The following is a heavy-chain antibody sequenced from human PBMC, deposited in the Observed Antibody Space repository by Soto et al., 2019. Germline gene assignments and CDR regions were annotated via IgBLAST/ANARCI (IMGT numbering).Heavy chain of an antibody. CDR3: AIPGGIRELDDY. J-gene: IGHJ4*02. V-gene: IGHV5-51*01. CDR1: RYSFTSYW. Sequence: GESLKISCKASRYSFTSYWIGWVRQMPGKGREWVGSIYPGDSETIYSPACQGQVSISADKPISTAYLQWSSLKASDTAMYYCAIPGGIRELDDYWGQGTQVTVSS. D-gene: IGHD1-1*01. CDR2: IYPGDSET.